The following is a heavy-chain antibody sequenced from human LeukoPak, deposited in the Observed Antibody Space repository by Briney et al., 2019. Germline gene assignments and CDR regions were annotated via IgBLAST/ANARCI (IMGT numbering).Heavy chain of an antibody. D-gene: IGHD6-13*01. V-gene: IGHV4-34*01. CDR3: ARVYSSSWPNYYYYGMDV. J-gene: IGHJ6*02. CDR1: GGSFSGYY. Sequence: PSETLSLTCAVYGGSFSGYYWSWIRQPPGKGLEWIGEINHSGSTNYNPSLKSRVTISVDTSKNQFSLKLSSVTAADTAVYYCARVYSSSWPNYYYYGMDVWGQGTTVTVSS. CDR2: INHSGST.